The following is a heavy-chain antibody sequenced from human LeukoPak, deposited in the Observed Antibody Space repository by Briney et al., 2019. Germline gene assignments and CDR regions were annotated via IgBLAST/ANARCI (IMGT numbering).Heavy chain of an antibody. CDR2: INAEGSIV. D-gene: IGHD3-16*01. CDR1: GFTFSSYW. V-gene: IGHV3-74*01. CDR3: AREWGNSVLPLDY. Sequence: PGGSLRLSCAASGFTFSSYWMHWVRQGPGIGLVWVSRINAEGSIVNYADSVKGRFTISRDNAKNTLDLQMNSLRVEDTAVYFCAREWGNSVLPLDYWGQGTLVTVSP. J-gene: IGHJ4*02.